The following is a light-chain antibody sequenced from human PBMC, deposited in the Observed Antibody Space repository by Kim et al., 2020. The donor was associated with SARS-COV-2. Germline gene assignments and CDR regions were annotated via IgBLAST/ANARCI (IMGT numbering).Light chain of an antibody. CDR3: QHYNNWPLT. J-gene: IGKJ4*01. CDR2: GAS. Sequence: VSPGERATLSCRASQIVTSNLAWYQQKPGQAPRLLISGASTRASDIPARFAGSGSGTEFTLTISSLQSEDFAVYYCQHYNNWPLTFGGGTKVDIK. CDR1: QIVTSN. V-gene: IGKV3-15*01.